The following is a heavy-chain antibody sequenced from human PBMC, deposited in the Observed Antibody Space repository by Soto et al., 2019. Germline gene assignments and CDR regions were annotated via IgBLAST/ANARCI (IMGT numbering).Heavy chain of an antibody. CDR1: GGSMSSNY. CDR3: ARGGSYGDFFDY. Sequence: ETLSLTCTVSGGSMSSNYWTWIRQSPGKGLEWIGYIYYTGSTKYNPSLKSRVTISLDTSKNQFSLRLTSVTSADTAVYYCARGGSYGDFFDYWGQGAQVTVSS. J-gene: IGHJ4*02. V-gene: IGHV4-59*01. D-gene: IGHD4-17*01. CDR2: IYYTGST.